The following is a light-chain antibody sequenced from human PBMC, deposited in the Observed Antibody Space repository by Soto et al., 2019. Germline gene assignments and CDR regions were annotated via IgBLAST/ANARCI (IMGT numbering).Light chain of an antibody. V-gene: IGLV1-44*01. Sequence: QSALTQPPSASGTPGQRVTISCSGSRSNIGNNTVSWSLRRARTAPILRVYSGNQRPSGVADGFSAAKSDASASLGISGLESEDEADYYCGGWDGSVNARVFRIGTKV. CDR2: SGN. CDR3: GGWDGSVNARV. CDR1: RSNIGNNT. J-gene: IGLJ1*01.